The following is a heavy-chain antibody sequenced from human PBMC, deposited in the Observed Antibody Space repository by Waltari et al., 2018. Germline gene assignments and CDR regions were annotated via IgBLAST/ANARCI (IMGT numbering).Heavy chain of an antibody. CDR3: ARLGIMSDWFDP. J-gene: IGHJ5*02. CDR1: GYTFTSYD. Sequence: QVQLVQSGAEVKKPGASVKVSCKASGYTFTSYDINWVRQATGPGLEWMGWRNPNSSNTGYAKKFQGIVTITSNTSISTAYVELSSLRSEDTAVYYCARLGIMSDWFDPWGQGTLVTVSS. CDR2: RNPNSSNT. V-gene: IGHV1-8*03. D-gene: IGHD7-27*01.